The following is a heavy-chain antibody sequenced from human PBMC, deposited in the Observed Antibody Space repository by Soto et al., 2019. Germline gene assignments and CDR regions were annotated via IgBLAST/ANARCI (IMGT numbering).Heavy chain of an antibody. CDR1: GFTFNSYW. D-gene: IGHD3-10*01. CDR2: IKQDGGEE. J-gene: IGHJ4*02. V-gene: IGHV3-7*01. Sequence: GSLRLSCEASGFTFNSYWMSWVRQAPGKGLQWVANIKQDGGEENYVDSVKGRFTISRDNVKSSLFLQMNSLRAEDTAVYYCARSHYYGSGSHSPDHWGQGTLVTVSS. CDR3: ARSHYYGSGSHSPDH.